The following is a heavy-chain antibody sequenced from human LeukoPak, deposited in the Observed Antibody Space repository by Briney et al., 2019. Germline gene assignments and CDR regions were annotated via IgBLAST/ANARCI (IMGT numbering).Heavy chain of an antibody. CDR2: IYYTGST. D-gene: IGHD3-10*01. Sequence: KPSETLSLTCTVSGGSINNYYWSWVRQPPGQGLEWIGYIYYTGSTKYNPSLKSRVTISVDTSKNRFSLELNSVTAADAAVYFCARFGATRRGSGWYYYYMDVWGKGTTVTVSS. V-gene: IGHV4-59*01. CDR3: ARFGATRRGSGWYYYYMDV. CDR1: GGSINNYY. J-gene: IGHJ6*03.